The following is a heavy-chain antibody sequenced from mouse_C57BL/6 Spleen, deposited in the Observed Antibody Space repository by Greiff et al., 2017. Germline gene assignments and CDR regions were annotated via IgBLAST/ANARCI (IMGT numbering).Heavy chain of an antibody. CDR3: ARRGYDYDRGDYFDY. CDR1: GYTFTTYP. CDR2: FHPYNDDT. J-gene: IGHJ2*01. V-gene: IGHV1-47*01. Sequence: QVQLQQSGAELVKPGASVKMSCKASGYTFTTYPIEWMKQNHGKSLEWIGNFHPYNDDTKYNEKFKGKATLTVEKSSSTAYLELSRLTSDDSAVYYCARRGYDYDRGDYFDYWGQGTTLTVSS. D-gene: IGHD2-4*01.